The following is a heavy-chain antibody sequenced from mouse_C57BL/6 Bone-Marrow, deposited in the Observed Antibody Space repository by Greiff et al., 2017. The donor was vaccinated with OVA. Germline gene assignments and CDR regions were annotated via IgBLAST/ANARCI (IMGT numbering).Heavy chain of an antibody. CDR2: ICPGSGST. Sequence: VQLQESGPELVKPGASVKISCKASGYTFTDYYINWVKQRPGQGLEWIGWICPGSGSTYYNEKFKGKATLTVDKSYSTAYMVLSSLTSEDSAVYFCARGYFAYWGQGTLVTVSA. V-gene: IGHV1-75*01. CDR3: ARGYFAY. D-gene: IGHD2-14*01. CDR1: GYTFTDYY. J-gene: IGHJ3*01.